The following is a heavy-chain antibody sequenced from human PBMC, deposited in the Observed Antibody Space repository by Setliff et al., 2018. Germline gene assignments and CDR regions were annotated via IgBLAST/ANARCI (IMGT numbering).Heavy chain of an antibody. J-gene: IGHJ4*02. CDR3: ARAGLAAAGRKGVFDH. V-gene: IGHV1-46*01. Sequence: GASVKVSCKTSGYSFTSHYMHWVRQAPGQGLEWMGIINPGGLSSSSTQKFEGRVTMTRDTSTSTVYMELNGLTSDDTAVYYCARAGLAAAGRKGVFDHWGQGTLVTVS. CDR2: INPGGLSS. D-gene: IGHD6-25*01. CDR1: GYSFTSHY.